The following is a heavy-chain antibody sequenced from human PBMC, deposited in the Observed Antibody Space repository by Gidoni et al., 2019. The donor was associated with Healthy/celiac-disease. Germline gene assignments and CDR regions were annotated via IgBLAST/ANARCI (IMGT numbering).Heavy chain of an antibody. V-gene: IGHV1-3*01. CDR3: ARDQGEEQWLAHGY. CDR2: INAGNGNT. D-gene: IGHD6-19*01. Sequence: QVQLVQSGAEVKKPGASVKVSCKASGYTFTSYAMHWVRQAPGQRLEWMGWINAGNGNTKYSQKFQGRVTITRDTSASTAYMELSSLRSEDTAVYYCARDQGEEQWLAHGYWGQGTLVTVSS. CDR1: GYTFTSYA. J-gene: IGHJ4*02.